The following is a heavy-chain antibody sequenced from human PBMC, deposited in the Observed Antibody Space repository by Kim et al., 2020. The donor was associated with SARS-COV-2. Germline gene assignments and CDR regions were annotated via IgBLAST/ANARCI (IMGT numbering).Heavy chain of an antibody. V-gene: IGHV4-39*07. CDR2: IYYSGST. CDR1: GGSISSSSYY. Sequence: SETLSLTCTVSGGSISSSSYYWGWIRQPPGKGLEWIGSIYYSGSTYYNPSLKSRVTISVDTSKNQFSLKLSSVTAADTAVYYCARVRGDYVWGSYRDMYNWFHPWGQGTLVTVSS. CDR3: ARVRGDYVWGSYRDMYNWFHP. J-gene: IGHJ5*02. D-gene: IGHD3-16*02.